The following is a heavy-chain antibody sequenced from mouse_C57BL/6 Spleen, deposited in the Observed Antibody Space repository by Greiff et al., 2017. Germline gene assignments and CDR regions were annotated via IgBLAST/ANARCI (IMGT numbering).Heavy chain of an antibody. J-gene: IGHJ4*01. Sequence: EVKVVESGGGLVQPGGSLKLSCAASGFTFSDYGMAWVRQAPRKGPEWVAFISNLAYSIYYADTVTGRFTISRENAKNTLYLEMSSLRSEDTAMYYCARHDLRAHAMDYWGQGTSVTVSS. D-gene: IGHD1-1*01. CDR2: ISNLAYSI. CDR1: GFTFSDYG. CDR3: ARHDLRAHAMDY. V-gene: IGHV5-15*01.